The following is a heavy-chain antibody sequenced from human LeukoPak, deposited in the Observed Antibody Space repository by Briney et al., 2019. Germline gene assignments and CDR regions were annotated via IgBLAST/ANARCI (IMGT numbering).Heavy chain of an antibody. D-gene: IGHD2-2*02. J-gene: IGHJ4*02. Sequence: SETLSLTCTVSGGSISSGSYYWSWIRQPAGKGLEWIGRIYTSGSTNYNPSLKSRVTISVDTSKNQFSLKLSSVTAADTAVYYCARQSVVLPAAIPEELEGPFDYWGQGTLVTVSS. CDR1: GGSISSGSYY. CDR2: IYTSGST. CDR3: ARQSVVLPAAIPEELEGPFDY. V-gene: IGHV4-61*02.